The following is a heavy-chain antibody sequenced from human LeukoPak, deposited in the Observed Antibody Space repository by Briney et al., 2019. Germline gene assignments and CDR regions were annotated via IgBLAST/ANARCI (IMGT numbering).Heavy chain of an antibody. Sequence: SQTLSLTCSVSGGSISSGDYYWSWIRQPPGKGLEWIGYIYYTGSTYYNPSLKSRITISLDTSKNQFSLKLSSVTAADTAVYYCAREGPFGSGRYSDYWGQGTLVTVSS. CDR1: GGSISSGDYY. J-gene: IGHJ4*02. CDR2: IYYTGST. D-gene: IGHD3-10*01. V-gene: IGHV4-30-4*08. CDR3: AREGPFGSGRYSDY.